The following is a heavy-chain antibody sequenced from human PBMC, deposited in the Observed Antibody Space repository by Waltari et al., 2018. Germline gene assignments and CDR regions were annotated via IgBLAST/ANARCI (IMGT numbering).Heavy chain of an antibody. CDR3: ARDGGYSSGWYPQLDY. D-gene: IGHD6-19*01. CDR1: GFTFSSYA. Sequence: QVQLVESGGGVVQPGRSLRLSCAASGFTFSSYAMHWVRQAPGKGLEWVAVISYDGSNKYYADSVKGRFTISRDNAKNTLYLQMNSLRAEDTAVYYCARDGGYSSGWYPQLDYWGQGTLVTVSS. V-gene: IGHV3-30-3*01. CDR2: ISYDGSNK. J-gene: IGHJ4*02.